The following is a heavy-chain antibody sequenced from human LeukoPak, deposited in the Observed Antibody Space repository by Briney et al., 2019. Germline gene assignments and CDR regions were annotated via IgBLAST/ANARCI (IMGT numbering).Heavy chain of an antibody. J-gene: IGHJ6*03. CDR1: GFTFSSYW. V-gene: IGHV3-7*01. Sequence: GGSLRLSCAAAGFTFSSYWMSWVRQAPGKGLEWVANIKQDGREKYYMDSVKGRFTISRDNAKNSLYLQMNSLRAEDTAVYYCARDRAEGSYVYYYYYYMDVWGKGTTVTVSS. CDR3: ARDRAEGSYVYYYYYYMDV. CDR2: IKQDGREK. D-gene: IGHD2-15*01.